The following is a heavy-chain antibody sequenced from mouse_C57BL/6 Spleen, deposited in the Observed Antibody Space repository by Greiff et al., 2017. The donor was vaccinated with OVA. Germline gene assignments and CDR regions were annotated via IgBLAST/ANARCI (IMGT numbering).Heavy chain of an antibody. J-gene: IGHJ1*03. CDR2: IWSGGST. Sequence: VKLMESGPGLVQPSQSLSITCTVSGFSLTSYGVHWVRQSPGKGLEWLGVIWSGGSTDYNAALITRLSISKDNSKSQVVFKMNSLQADDTAIYYCARDDYGPYFDVWGTGTTVTVSS. V-gene: IGHV2-2*01. CDR3: ARDDYGPYFDV. D-gene: IGHD1-1*01. CDR1: GFSLTSYG.